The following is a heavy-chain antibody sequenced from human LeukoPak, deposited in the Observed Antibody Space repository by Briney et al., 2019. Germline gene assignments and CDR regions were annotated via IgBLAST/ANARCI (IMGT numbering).Heavy chain of an antibody. CDR3: ARVLSGSWDWFDP. CDR1: GFTFSSYW. D-gene: IGHD3-22*01. CDR2: INTDGSRI. V-gene: IGHV3-74*01. J-gene: IGHJ5*02. Sequence: RGSLRLSCAASGFTFSSYWMHWVRQAPGKGLVWVSRINTDGSRITYADSVKGRFTISRDNAMNTVYLQMNSLRAEDTAVYYCARVLSGSWDWFDPWGQGTLVTVSS.